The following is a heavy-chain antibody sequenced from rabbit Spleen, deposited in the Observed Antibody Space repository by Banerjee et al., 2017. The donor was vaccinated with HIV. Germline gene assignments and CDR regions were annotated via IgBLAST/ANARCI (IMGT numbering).Heavy chain of an antibody. CDR3: ARDLVGVIGWNFGW. J-gene: IGHJ4*01. D-gene: IGHD4-1*01. CDR2: INVVTGKA. Sequence: QEQLVESGGGLVKPEGSLKLSCTASGFSFSNKAVMCWVRHAPGKGLEWIACINVVTGKAVYASWAKGRFTFSKTSSTTVTLQMTSLTAADTATYFCARDLVGVIGWNFGWWGPGTLVTVS. CDR1: GFSFSNKAV. V-gene: IGHV1S45*01.